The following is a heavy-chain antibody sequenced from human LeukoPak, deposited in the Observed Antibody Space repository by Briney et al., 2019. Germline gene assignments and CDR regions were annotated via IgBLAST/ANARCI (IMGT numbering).Heavy chain of an antibody. CDR1: GFTFSSYS. V-gene: IGHV3-21*01. J-gene: IGHJ4*02. D-gene: IGHD4-11*01. CDR3: ARAHPGDYSDFQFDY. CDR2: ISSSSNI. Sequence: GGSLRLSCAASGFTFSSYSMNWVRQAPGKGLEWVSFISSSSNIYYADSVKGRFTISRDNAKNSLYLQMNSLRAEDTAVYYCARAHPGDYSDFQFDYWGQGTLVTVSS.